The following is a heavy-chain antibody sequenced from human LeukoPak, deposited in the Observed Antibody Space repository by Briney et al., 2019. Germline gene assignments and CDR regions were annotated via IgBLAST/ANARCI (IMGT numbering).Heavy chain of an antibody. D-gene: IGHD6-19*01. V-gene: IGHV3-23*01. J-gene: IGHJ3*02. CDR1: GFTFSSYA. CDR3: AKYYNSGWGNAFDI. CDR2: ISGSGGST. Sequence: PGGSLRLSCAASGFTFSSYAMSWVRQAPGKGLEWVSAISGSGGSTYYADSVKGRFTISRDNSKSTLYLQMNSLRAEYTAVYYCAKYYNSGWGNAFDIWGQGTMVTVSS.